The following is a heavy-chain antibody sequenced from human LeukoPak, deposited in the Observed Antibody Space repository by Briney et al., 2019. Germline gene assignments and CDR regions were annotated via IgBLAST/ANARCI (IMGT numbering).Heavy chain of an antibody. J-gene: IGHJ3*02. CDR1: GGSFSGYY. CDR2: INHSGST. CDR3: ARLLTYYYDSSGSDAFDI. Sequence: SETLSLTCAVYGGSFSGYYWSWIRQPPGKGLEWIGEINHSGSTNYNPSLKSRVTISVDTSKNQFSLKLSSVTAADTAVYYCARLLTYYYDSSGSDAFDIWGQGTMVTVSS. D-gene: IGHD3-22*01. V-gene: IGHV4-34*01.